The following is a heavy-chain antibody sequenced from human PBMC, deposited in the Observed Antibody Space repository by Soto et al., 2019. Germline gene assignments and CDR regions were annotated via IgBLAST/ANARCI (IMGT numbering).Heavy chain of an antibody. CDR3: ARDRSEYYYDSSVRGGMDV. V-gene: IGHV3-33*01. CDR2: IWYDGSNK. D-gene: IGHD3-22*01. Sequence: QVQLVESGGGVVQPGRSLRLSCAASGFTFSSYGMHWVRQAPGKGLEWVAVIWYDGSNKYYADSVKGRFTISRDNSKNTLYLQINSLRAEDTAVYYCARDRSEYYYDSSVRGGMDVWGQGTTVTVSS. CDR1: GFTFSSYG. J-gene: IGHJ6*02.